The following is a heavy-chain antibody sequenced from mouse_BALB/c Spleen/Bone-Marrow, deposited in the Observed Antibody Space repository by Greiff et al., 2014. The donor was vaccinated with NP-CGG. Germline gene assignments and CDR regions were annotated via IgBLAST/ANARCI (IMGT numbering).Heavy chain of an antibody. V-gene: IGHV1-69*02. D-gene: IGHD2-1*01. CDR2: IDPPDSET. Sequence: VQLVESGAELVKPGAPVKLSCKASAYTFTSYWMNWVKQRPGRGLEWIGRIDPPDSETHYNQNFKDKATLTVDRSSSTAFIQLSSLTSEDSTVYYCAYGNYESYFFDYWGQGTTLTVSS. CDR3: AYGNYESYFFDY. CDR1: AYTFTSYW. J-gene: IGHJ2*01.